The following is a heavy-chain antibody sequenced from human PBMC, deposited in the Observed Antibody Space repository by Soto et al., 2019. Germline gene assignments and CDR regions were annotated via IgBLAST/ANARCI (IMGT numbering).Heavy chain of an antibody. CDR1: GFTFSSYG. D-gene: IGHD2-15*01. V-gene: IGHV3-33*01. Sequence: QVQLVESGGGVVQPGRSLRLSCAASGFTFSSYGMHWVRQAPGKGLEWVAVIWYDGSNKYYADSVKGRFTISRDNSKNTLYLQMNSLRAEDTAVYYCARDALEGRGYDYMDVWGKGTTVTVSS. J-gene: IGHJ6*03. CDR2: IWYDGSNK. CDR3: ARDALEGRGYDYMDV.